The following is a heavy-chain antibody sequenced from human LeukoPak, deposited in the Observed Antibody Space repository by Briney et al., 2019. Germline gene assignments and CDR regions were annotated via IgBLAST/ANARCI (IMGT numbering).Heavy chain of an antibody. V-gene: IGHV3-23*01. CDR1: GFTFSSYA. CDR2: ISGSGGST. D-gene: IGHD4-17*01. Sequence: GGSLRLSCAASGFTFSSYAMSWVRQAPGKGLEWVSAISGSGGSTYYADSVKGRFTISRDNSKNTLYLQMNSLRAEVTAVYYCAKDLDYGDYASGYWGQGTLVTVSS. CDR3: AKDLDYGDYASGY. J-gene: IGHJ4*02.